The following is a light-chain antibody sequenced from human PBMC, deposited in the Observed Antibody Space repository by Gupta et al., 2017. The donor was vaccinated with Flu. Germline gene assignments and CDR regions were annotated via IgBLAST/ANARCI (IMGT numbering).Light chain of an antibody. CDR2: TAS. CDR1: QSISTY. J-gene: IGKJ1*01. V-gene: IGKV1-39*01. CDR3: QQSYRFAT. Sequence: GDRVTITCRASQSISTYVKWYQHEPGKAPKLPIYTASSLHSGVPSRCSGSGSGTDFTLTISSLQPEDIATYYCQQSYRFATFGQGTKVEIK.